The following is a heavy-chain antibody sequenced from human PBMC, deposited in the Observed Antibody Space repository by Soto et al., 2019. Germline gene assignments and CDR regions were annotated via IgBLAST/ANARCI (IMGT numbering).Heavy chain of an antibody. Sequence: ASVKVACKASGYTFTSYGIHWVRQAPGQRLEWMGWINAANGDTKYSPKFQGRVTITRDTSASTAYMELSSLRSEDTAVYYCVRRHVSAAGIDWFDPWGQGTLVTVSS. CDR3: VRRHVSAAGIDWFDP. CDR2: INAANGDT. D-gene: IGHD6-13*01. V-gene: IGHV1-3*01. CDR1: GYTFTSYG. J-gene: IGHJ5*02.